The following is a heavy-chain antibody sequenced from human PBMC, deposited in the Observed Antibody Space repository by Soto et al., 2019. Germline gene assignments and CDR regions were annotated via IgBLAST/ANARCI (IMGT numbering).Heavy chain of an antibody. D-gene: IGHD1-26*01. J-gene: IGHJ6*02. CDR3: ARGAGATRGGYYYYYGMDV. CDR1: GGTFSSYA. Sequence: GASVKVSCKASGGTFSSYAISWVRQAPGQGLEWMGGIIPIFGTANYAQKFQRRVTITADESTSTAYMELSSLRSEDTAVYYCARGAGATRGGYYYYYGMDVWGQGTTVTVSS. CDR2: IIPIFGTA. V-gene: IGHV1-69*13.